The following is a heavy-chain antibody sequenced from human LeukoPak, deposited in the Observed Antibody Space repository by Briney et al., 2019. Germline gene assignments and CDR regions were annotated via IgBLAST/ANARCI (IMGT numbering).Heavy chain of an antibody. J-gene: IGHJ6*03. V-gene: IGHV3-11*04. D-gene: IGHD2-15*01. Sequence: GGSLRLSCAASGFTFSDYYMTWIRQAPGKGLEWVSYISSNGTTKYYADSVKGRFTISRDNAKNSLYLQMNSLRAEDTAVYYCARTGYCSGATCFYYYSYYMDVWGKGTTVTVSS. CDR3: ARTGYCSGATCFYYYSYYMDV. CDR2: ISSNGTTK. CDR1: GFTFSDYY.